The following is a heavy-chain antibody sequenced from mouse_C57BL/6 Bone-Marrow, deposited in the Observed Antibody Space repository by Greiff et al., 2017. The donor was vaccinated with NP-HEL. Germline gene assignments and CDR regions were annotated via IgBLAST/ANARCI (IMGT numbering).Heavy chain of an antibody. CDR2: IWSGGST. Sequence: VQLQQSGPGLVQPSQSLSITCTVSGFSLTSYGVHWVRQSPGKGLEWLGVIWSGGSTDYNAAFISRLSISKDNSKSQVFIKMNSLQANDTAIYYCATYDGYLSYYAMDYWGQGTSVTVSS. J-gene: IGHJ4*01. V-gene: IGHV2-2*02. D-gene: IGHD2-3*01. CDR3: ATYDGYLSYYAMDY. CDR1: GFSLTSYG.